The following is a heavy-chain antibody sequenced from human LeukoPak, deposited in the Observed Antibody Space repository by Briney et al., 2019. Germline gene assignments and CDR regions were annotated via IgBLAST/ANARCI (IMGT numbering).Heavy chain of an antibody. CDR1: GFTRSSCS. J-gene: IGHJ4*02. Sequence: GSLRQTCAASGFTRSSCSMSGVRQAPAEELVEFSAISDSGGSTTYADAVKGRFTISRDNSKNTLYLQMNSLRAEDTAVYYCARDAITMIVDKPHFDYWGQGSLVTVSS. CDR3: ARDAITMIVDKPHFDY. V-gene: IGHV3-23*01. CDR2: ISDSGGST. D-gene: IGHD3-22*01.